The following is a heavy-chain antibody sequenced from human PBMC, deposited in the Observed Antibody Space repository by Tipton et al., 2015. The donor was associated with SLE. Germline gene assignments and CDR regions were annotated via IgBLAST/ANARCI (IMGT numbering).Heavy chain of an antibody. V-gene: IGHV4-59*13. CDR2: ISYSGST. CDR1: GDSITRDY. Sequence: TLSLTCTASGDSITRDYWTWIRQPPGKGLEWIGSISYSGSTTSNPSLKSRISISVDTSKNQFSLKLNSVTAADTAMYYCARDLREEYYYVHMDVWGKGTTVSVSS. CDR3: ARDLREEYYYVHMDV. J-gene: IGHJ6*03. D-gene: IGHD3-10*02.